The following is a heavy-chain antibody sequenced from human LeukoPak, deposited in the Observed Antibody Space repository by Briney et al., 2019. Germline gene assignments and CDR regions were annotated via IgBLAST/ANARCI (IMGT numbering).Heavy chain of an antibody. V-gene: IGHV4-59*01. CDR3: AKDTYGYGWFDP. CDR1: GGSISSYY. Sequence: SETLSLTCTVSGGSISSYYWSWIRQPPGKGLEWIGYIYYSGSTNYNPSLKSRVTISVDTSKNQFSLKLSSVTAADTAVYYCAKDTYGYGWFDPWGQGTLATVSS. CDR2: IYYSGST. J-gene: IGHJ5*02. D-gene: IGHD5-18*01.